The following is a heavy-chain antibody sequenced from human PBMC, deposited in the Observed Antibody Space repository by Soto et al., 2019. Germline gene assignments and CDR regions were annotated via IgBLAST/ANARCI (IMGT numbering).Heavy chain of an antibody. CDR1: DYTFTKYG. V-gene: IGHV1-18*01. J-gene: IGHJ6*01. Sequence: QLVQSGPEVKKPGASVKVSCRASDYTFTKYGVSWVRQAPGQGLEWLGWLSVHTGQTRYAPKVQGRATMTADTSANTAYMELRSLISDDTAVYYCARARYCSSPSCYNHYYYGMDIWGQGTTVTVSS. CDR2: LSVHTGQT. CDR3: ARARYCSSPSCYNHYYYGMDI. D-gene: IGHD2-2*02.